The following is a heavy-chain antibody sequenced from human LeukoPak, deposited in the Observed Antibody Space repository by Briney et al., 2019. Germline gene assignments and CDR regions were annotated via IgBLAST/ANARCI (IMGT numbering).Heavy chain of an antibody. V-gene: IGHV1-8*01. J-gene: IGHJ6*03. Sequence: ASVKVSCKASGYTFISYDINWVRQAPGQGLEWMGWMNPNSGNTDHAQKFQGRVTMTRNTSISTAYMELRSLRSEDTAVYYCARTASSWSSRYYYYMDVWGKGTTVTVSS. CDR3: ARTASSWSSRYYYYMDV. CDR2: MNPNSGNT. CDR1: GYTFISYD. D-gene: IGHD6-13*01.